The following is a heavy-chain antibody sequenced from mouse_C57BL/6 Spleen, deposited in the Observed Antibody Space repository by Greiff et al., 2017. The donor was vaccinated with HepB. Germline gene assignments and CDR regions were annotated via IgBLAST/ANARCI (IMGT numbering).Heavy chain of an antibody. CDR2: IYPGSGNT. J-gene: IGHJ3*01. D-gene: IGHD2-5*01. Sequence: QVHVKQSGPELVKPGASVKISCKASGYSFTSYYIHWVKQRPGQGLEWIGWIYPGSGNTKYNEKFKGKATLTADTSSSTAYMQLSSLTSEDSAVYYCASSAYYSNYLAYWGQGTLVTVSA. V-gene: IGHV1-66*01. CDR1: GYSFTSYY. CDR3: ASSAYYSNYLAY.